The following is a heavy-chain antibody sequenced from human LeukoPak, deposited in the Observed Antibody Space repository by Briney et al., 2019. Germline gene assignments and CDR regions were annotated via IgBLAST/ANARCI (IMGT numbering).Heavy chain of an antibody. V-gene: IGHV3-7*01. Sequence: GGSLRLXCAASGFTFSSYWMSWVRQAPGKGLEWVANIKQDGSEKYYVDSVKGRFTISRDNAKNSLYLQMNSLSAEDTAVYYCARIVAGTMVDYWGQGTLVTVSS. CDR3: ARIVAGTMVDY. CDR2: IKQDGSEK. CDR1: GFTFSSYW. J-gene: IGHJ4*02. D-gene: IGHD6-19*01.